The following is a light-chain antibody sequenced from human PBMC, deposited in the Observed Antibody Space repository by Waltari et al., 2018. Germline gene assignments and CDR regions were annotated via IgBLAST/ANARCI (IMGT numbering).Light chain of an antibody. J-gene: IGKJ4*01. V-gene: IGKV3-11*01. Sequence: EIVLTQSPATLSLSPGERATLSCRASQNVNNFFNWYQQKPGQAPRLLIYDASNRPTGVPDRFSGSGSGTDFTLTISRLDPEDFGGYYCQQRSDWLTFGGGTKVEI. CDR2: DAS. CDR1: QNVNNF. CDR3: QQRSDWLT.